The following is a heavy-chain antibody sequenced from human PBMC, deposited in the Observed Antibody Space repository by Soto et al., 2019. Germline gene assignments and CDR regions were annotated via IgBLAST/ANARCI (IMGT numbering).Heavy chain of an antibody. V-gene: IGHV3-23*01. CDR3: AKASNYYMDG. CDR2: IGASGSPT. J-gene: IGHJ6*03. Sequence: EVHLLESGGGLVQPGGSLRLSCAASGFTFSSHAMRWVRQAPGKGLEWVSAIGASGSPTYYADSVRGRFTISRDNSKNTLFLQMNSLRAEDTAEYYCAKASNYYMDGWGKGTPVTVSS. CDR1: GFTFSSHA.